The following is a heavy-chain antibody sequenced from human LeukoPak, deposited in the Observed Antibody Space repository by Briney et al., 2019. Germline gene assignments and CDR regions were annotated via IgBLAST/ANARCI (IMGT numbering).Heavy chain of an antibody. J-gene: IGHJ4*02. D-gene: IGHD3-10*01. CDR1: GYTFTGYY. CDR3: ARDHRTMVRGVITY. CDR2: INPNSGGT. V-gene: IGHV1-2*02. Sequence: GASVKVSCKASGYTFTGYYMHWVRQAPGQGLEWMGWINPNSGGTNYAQKIQGRVTMARDTSISTAYMELSRLRSDDTAVYYCARDHRTMVRGVITYWGQGTLVTVSS.